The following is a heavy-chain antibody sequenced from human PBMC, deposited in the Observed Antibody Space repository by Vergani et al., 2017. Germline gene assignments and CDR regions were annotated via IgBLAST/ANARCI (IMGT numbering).Heavy chain of an antibody. V-gene: IGHV4-61*02. CDR1: GGSISSGSYY. Sequence: QVQLQESGQGLVKPSQTLSLTCTVSGGSISSGSYYWSWIRQPAGKGLEWIGRINTSGSTNYNPSLKSRVTISIYTYKNQFSLKLISVTAADTAVYYCARSSISRPFDYGGQGTLVTVSS. D-gene: IGHD2/OR15-2a*01. CDR2: INTSGST. J-gene: IGHJ4*02. CDR3: ARSSISRPFDY.